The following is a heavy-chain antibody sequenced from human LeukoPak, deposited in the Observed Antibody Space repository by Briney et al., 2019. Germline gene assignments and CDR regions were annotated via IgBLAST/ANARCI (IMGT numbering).Heavy chain of an antibody. CDR3: ARDLGEGSYGPRSFDY. J-gene: IGHJ4*02. CDR1: GYTFTNYA. CDR2: IIPIFGTA. V-gene: IGHV1-69*13. D-gene: IGHD5-18*01. Sequence: SVKVSCKASGYTFTNYAMNWVRQAPGQGLEWMGGIIPIFGTANYAQKFQGRVTITADESTSTAYMELSSLRSEDAAVYYCARDLGEGSYGPRSFDYWGQGTLVTVSS.